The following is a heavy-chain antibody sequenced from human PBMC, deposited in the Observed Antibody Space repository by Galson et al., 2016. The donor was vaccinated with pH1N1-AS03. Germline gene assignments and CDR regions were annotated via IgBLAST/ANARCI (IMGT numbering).Heavy chain of an antibody. CDR1: GDSVSSNIDA. CDR2: TYWRSKWYI. D-gene: IGHD6-19*01. J-gene: IGHJ4*02. CDR3: ATEYISGWHVWGH. Sequence: CAISGDSVSSNIDAWNWIRHSPSRGLEWLGRTYWRSKWYIDYALSLKSRITINPDTSKNQFSLSLTSVTAADTAVYYCATEYISGWHVWGHWGQETPVTVSS. V-gene: IGHV6-1*01.